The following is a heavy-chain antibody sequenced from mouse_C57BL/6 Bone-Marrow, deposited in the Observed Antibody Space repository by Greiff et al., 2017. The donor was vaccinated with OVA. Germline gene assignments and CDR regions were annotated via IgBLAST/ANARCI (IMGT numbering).Heavy chain of an antibody. J-gene: IGHJ4*01. CDR1: GFSLTSYG. D-gene: IGHD1-1*01. V-gene: IGHV2-5*01. Sequence: VKLMESGPGLVQPSPSLSISCTVSGFSLTSYGVHWVRQSPGQGLEWLGVIWRGGSTAYNAAFMSSLSITTDNSKSQVFFKMNSLQADDTAIYDGATLTVVAPYYYAMDYWGQGTSVTVSS. CDR3: ATLTVVAPYYYAMDY. CDR2: IWRGGST.